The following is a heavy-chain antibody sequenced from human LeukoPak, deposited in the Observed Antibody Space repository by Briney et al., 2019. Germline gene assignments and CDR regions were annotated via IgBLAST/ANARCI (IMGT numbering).Heavy chain of an antibody. CDR2: INHSGST. J-gene: IGHJ6*02. CDR1: GGSFSGYY. CDR3: ARGGTDIVVVVAASRLSGMDV. V-gene: IGHV4-34*01. Sequence: SETLSLTCAVYGGSFSGYYWSWIRQPPGKGLEWIGEINHSGSTNYNPSLKSRVTISVDTSKNQFSLKLSSVTAADTAVYYCARGGTDIVVVVAASRLSGMDVWGQGTTVTVSS. D-gene: IGHD2-15*01.